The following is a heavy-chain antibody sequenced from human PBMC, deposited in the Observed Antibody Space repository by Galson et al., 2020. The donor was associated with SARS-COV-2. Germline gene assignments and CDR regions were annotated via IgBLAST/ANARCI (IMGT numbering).Heavy chain of an antibody. CDR2: INHSGST. CDR1: GGSFSGYY. Sequence: SQTLSLTCAVYGGSFSGYYWSWIRQPPGKGLEWIGEINHSGSTNYNPSLKSRVTISVDTSKNQFSLKLSSVTAADTAMYYCARGSYSSSWYGPKYYFDYWGQGTLVTVSS. CDR3: ARGSYSSSWYGPKYYFDY. J-gene: IGHJ4*02. D-gene: IGHD6-13*01. V-gene: IGHV4-34*01.